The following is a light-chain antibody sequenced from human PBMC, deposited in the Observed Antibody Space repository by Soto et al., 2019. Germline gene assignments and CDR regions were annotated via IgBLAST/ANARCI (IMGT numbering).Light chain of an antibody. Sequence: EIVLTQSPARLSLSPGERATLSCRACQSVSNYFAWYQQKPGQAPRLLIYDASNRATGIPARFSGSGSGTDVTLTISSLEPEDFALYFCQQRSNLPLTFGQGTKVEIK. J-gene: IGKJ1*01. CDR2: DAS. CDR3: QQRSNLPLT. V-gene: IGKV3-11*01. CDR1: QSVSNY.